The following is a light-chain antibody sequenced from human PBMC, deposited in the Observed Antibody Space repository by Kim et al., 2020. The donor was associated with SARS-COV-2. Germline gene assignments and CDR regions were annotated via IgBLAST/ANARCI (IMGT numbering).Light chain of an antibody. Sequence: EIQMTQSPSSLSASVGDKVTVTCRASQSISTYLNWFQQKPGKAPKLLMYAASTLQSGVPRRFTGGGSGTDFTFTINSLQPEDFATYFCQQSYSPPYTFGQGTNLEI. CDR3: QQSYSPPYT. J-gene: IGKJ2*01. CDR2: AAS. V-gene: IGKV1-39*01. CDR1: QSISTY.